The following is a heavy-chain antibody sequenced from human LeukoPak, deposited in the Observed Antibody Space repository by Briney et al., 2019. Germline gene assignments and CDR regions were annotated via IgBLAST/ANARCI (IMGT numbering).Heavy chain of an antibody. CDR2: IKQDGSEK. J-gene: IGHJ4*02. D-gene: IGHD5-18*01. Sequence: PGGSLRLSCAASGFTFSSYWMSWVRQAPGKGLEWVANIKQDGSEKYYVGSVKGRFTISRDNAKNSLYLQMNSLRAEDTAVYYCASGQLWFRFDYWGQGTLVTVSS. V-gene: IGHV3-7*01. CDR3: ASGQLWFRFDY. CDR1: GFTFSSYW.